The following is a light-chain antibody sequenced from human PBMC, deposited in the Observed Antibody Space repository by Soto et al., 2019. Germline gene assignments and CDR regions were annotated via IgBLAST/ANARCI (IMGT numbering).Light chain of an antibody. CDR1: QSISSY. V-gene: IGKV1-39*01. J-gene: IGKJ4*01. CDR2: AAS. CDR3: QQSYSTLT. Sequence: DLQMTPPPSSVSESXGDRVTITFQASQSISSYLNWYQQKPGKAPKLLIYAASSLQSGVPSRFSGSGSGTDFTLTISSLQPEDFATYYCQQSYSTLTFGGGTKVDIK.